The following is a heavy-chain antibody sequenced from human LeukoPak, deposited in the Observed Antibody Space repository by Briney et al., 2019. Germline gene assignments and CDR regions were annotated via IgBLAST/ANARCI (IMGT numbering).Heavy chain of an antibody. V-gene: IGHV4-59*01. D-gene: IGHD6-6*01. CDR3: ARVGLVGGLIDY. Sequence: SETLSLTCTVSGGSISSYYWSWIRQPPGKGLVWIGYIYYSGSTNYNPSLKSRVTISVDTSKNQFSLKLSSVTAADTAVYYCARVGLVGGLIDYWGQGTLVTVSS. CDR2: IYYSGST. CDR1: GGSISSYY. J-gene: IGHJ4*02.